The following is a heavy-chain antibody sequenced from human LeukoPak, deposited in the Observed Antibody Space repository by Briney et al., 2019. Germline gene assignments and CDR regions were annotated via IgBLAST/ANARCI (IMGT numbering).Heavy chain of an antibody. CDR2: MNPNSGNT. J-gene: IGHJ6*02. CDR1: GYTFTSYD. D-gene: IGHD6-13*01. CDR3: AKAPPSSYSYYYGMDV. V-gene: IGHV1-8*01. Sequence: ASVKVSCKASGYTFTSYDINWVRQATGQGLEWMGWMNPNSGNTGYAQKFQGRVTMTRNTSISTAYMELSSLRSEDTAVYYCAKAPPSSYSYYYGMDVWGQGTTVTVSS.